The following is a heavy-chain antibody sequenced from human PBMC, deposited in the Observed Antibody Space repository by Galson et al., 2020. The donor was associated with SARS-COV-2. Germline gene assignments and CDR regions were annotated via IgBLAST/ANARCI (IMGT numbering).Heavy chain of an antibody. CDR3: ARGASRYCSDGTCIDY. CDR2: INPNSGGT. V-gene: IGHV1-2*06. CDR1: GYTLTGSY. J-gene: IGHJ4*02. Sequence: ASVKVYCKASGYTLTGSYIHWVRQAPGQGLEWMGRINPNSGGTNYAQKFQGRVSMTRDTSISTAYMELSSLRSDDTAVYYCARGASRYCSDGTCIDYWGQGTLVTVSP. D-gene: IGHD2-15*01.